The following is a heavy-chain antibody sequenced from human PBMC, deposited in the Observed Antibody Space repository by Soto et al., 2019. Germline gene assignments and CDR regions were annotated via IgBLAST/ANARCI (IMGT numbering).Heavy chain of an antibody. Sequence: EVQLVESGGGLVKPGGSLRLSCAASGFTFNTYTMNWVRQAPGKGLEWVSSISSRSIYIYYADSVTGRFTISRDDARNSLYQQMNSLRAEDTAVYYCAREEVSRPNTYHGLDVWGQGTTVTVSS. J-gene: IGHJ6*02. CDR3: AREEVSRPNTYHGLDV. CDR1: GFTFNTYT. CDR2: ISSRSIYI. V-gene: IGHV3-21*01.